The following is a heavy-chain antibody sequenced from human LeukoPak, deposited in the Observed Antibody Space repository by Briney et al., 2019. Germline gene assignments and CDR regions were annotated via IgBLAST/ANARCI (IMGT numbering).Heavy chain of an antibody. CDR1: GGSFSGYY. CDR2: INHSGST. J-gene: IGHJ4*02. CDR3: ATRLY. Sequence: PSETLSLTCGVYGGSFSGYYWSWIRQPPGKGLEWIGEINHSGSTNYNPSLKSRVTISVDTSKNQFSLNLISVTAADTAVYCCATRLYWCQGTLVIVSS. V-gene: IGHV4-34*01.